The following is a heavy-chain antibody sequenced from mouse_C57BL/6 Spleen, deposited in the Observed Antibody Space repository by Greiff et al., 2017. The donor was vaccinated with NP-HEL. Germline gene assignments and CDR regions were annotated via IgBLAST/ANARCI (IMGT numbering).Heavy chain of an antibody. Sequence: EVMLVESEGGLVQPGSSMKLSCTASGFTFSDYYMAWVRQVPEKGLEWVANINYDGSSTYYLDSLKSRFIISRDNAKNILYLQMGSLKSEDTATYYCARERGYSLNAMDYWGQGTSVTVSS. D-gene: IGHD6-2*01. V-gene: IGHV5-16*01. J-gene: IGHJ4*01. CDR1: GFTFSDYY. CDR3: ARERGYSLNAMDY. CDR2: INYDGSST.